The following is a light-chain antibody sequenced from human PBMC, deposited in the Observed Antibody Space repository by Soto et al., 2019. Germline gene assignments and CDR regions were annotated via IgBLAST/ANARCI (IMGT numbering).Light chain of an antibody. J-gene: IGLJ1*01. CDR3: SSYAGSNNIV. V-gene: IGLV2-8*01. CDR1: SSDVGGYNF. CDR2: EVT. Sequence: QSVLTQPASVSGSPGRSVTISCTGASSDVGGYNFVSWYQQQPGKAPKLLIYEVTKRPSGVPDRFSGSRSGNTASPTVSGLQAEDEADYYCSSYAGSNNIVFGTGTKVTVL.